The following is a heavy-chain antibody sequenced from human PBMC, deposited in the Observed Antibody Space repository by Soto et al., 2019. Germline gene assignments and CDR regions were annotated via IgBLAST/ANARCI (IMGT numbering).Heavy chain of an antibody. V-gene: IGHV5-51*01. CDR3: ARLLQYSGSYYYFDY. CDR2: IYPGDSDT. CDR1: GYSFTSYW. D-gene: IGHD1-26*01. J-gene: IGHJ4*02. Sequence: PGESLKISCKGSGYSFTSYWIGWVRQMPGKGLEWMGIIYPGDSDTRYSPSFQGQVTISADKSISTAYLQWSSLKASDTAMYYCARLLQYSGSYYYFDYWGQGTLVTVSS.